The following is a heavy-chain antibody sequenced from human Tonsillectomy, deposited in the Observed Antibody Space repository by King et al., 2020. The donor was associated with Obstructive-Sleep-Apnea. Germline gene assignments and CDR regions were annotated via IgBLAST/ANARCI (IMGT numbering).Heavy chain of an antibody. J-gene: IGHJ5*02. V-gene: IGHV4-39*07. CDR3: ARVGSFGGPTWFDP. CDR2: IFYSGNT. Sequence: LQLQESGPGLVKPSETLSLTCTVSGGSISNNNYYWGWIRQPPGKGLEWIGSIFYSGNTYYNPSLKSRVTISVDTSKKQFSLKLGSLTAADTAVYYCARVGSFGGPTWFDPWGQGTLVTVSS. D-gene: IGHD4-23*01. CDR1: GGSISNNNYY.